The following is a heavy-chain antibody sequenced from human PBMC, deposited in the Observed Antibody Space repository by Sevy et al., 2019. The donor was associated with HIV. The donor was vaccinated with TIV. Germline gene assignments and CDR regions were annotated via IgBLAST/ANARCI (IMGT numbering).Heavy chain of an antibody. Sequence: SETLSLTCTVSGGSINSDHWNWIRQPPGKGLEWIGYVYYTGGTNYNPSLQNRVTISVYRTKNQFPLKVTSVTAADTAVYYCARRNDFDIWGQGTMVTVSS. V-gene: IGHV4-59*08. CDR2: VYYTGGT. CDR3: ARRNDFDI. J-gene: IGHJ3*02. CDR1: GGSINSDH.